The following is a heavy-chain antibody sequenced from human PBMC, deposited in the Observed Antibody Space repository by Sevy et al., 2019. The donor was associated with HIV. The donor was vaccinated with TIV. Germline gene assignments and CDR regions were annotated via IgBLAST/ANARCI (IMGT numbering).Heavy chain of an antibody. CDR1: GDSFSSYF. V-gene: IGHV4-4*07. CDR3: ARSNWVTATSGFSKSYYFDY. Sequence: SETLSLTCTVSGDSFSSYFWAWIRQPAGKGLEWIGRINTSGSTNYNPSLKSRVTVSVDTSKSKFSLKVTSLTAADTAIYFCARSNWVTATSGFSKSYYFDYWGQGSLVTVSS. CDR2: INTSGST. J-gene: IGHJ4*02. D-gene: IGHD7-27*01.